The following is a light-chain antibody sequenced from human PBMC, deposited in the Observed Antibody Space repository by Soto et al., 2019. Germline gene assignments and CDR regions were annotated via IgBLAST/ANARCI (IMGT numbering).Light chain of an antibody. V-gene: IGLV2-14*03. CDR1: SSDIGDYKY. Sequence: QSALTQPASVSGSPGQSITICCSGTSSDIGDYKYVSWYQQHPGNPPKLIIYDVSDRPSGVSNRFSGSKSGNTSSLTISGLQAEDEANYYCSSYTITSAYWVFGGGTKVTVL. J-gene: IGLJ3*02. CDR2: DVS. CDR3: SSYTITSAYWV.